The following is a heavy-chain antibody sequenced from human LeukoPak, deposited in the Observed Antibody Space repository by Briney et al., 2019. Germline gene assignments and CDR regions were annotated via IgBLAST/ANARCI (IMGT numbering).Heavy chain of an antibody. J-gene: IGHJ5*02. Sequence: GGSLKLSCAASAFTFSSSWMSWVRQAPGKGLEWGANINQDGSDKYYVDSVKGRFTISRDNAKNSLYLQMSSLRAEGTAVYYCAREPAAGQGDWFDPWGQGTLVTVSS. CDR3: AREPAAGQGDWFDP. V-gene: IGHV3-7*05. CDR2: INQDGSDK. CDR1: AFTFSSSW. D-gene: IGHD6-13*01.